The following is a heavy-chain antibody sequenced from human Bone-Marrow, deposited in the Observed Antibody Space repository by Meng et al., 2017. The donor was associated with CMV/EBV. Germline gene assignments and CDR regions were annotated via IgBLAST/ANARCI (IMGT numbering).Heavy chain of an antibody. J-gene: IGHJ6*02. Sequence: GESLKISCAASGFTFSSYSMNWVRQAPGKGLEWVSSISISSSYIYYADSVKGRFTISRDNAKNSLYLQMNSLRAEDTAVYYCARGDCSSTSCYGGEYYGMDVWGQGTTVTV. D-gene: IGHD2-2*01. CDR2: ISISSSYI. V-gene: IGHV3-21*01. CDR1: GFTFSSYS. CDR3: ARGDCSSTSCYGGEYYGMDV.